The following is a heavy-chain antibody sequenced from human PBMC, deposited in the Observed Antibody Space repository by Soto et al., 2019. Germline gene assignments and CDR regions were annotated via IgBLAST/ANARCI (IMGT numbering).Heavy chain of an antibody. V-gene: IGHV1-3*01. Sequence: QVQLVQSGAEVKTPGASVKGSGTASGYTFTHYAIHWVRHAPGQRLEWMGFINAGSGNTKYSQTFQGRLTCTKDTSASTAYMDLSSLRSEDTAIYYCARGLAADGAWGQGTLVTVSS. D-gene: IGHD6-13*01. CDR3: ARGLAADGA. J-gene: IGHJ5*02. CDR2: INAGSGNT. CDR1: GYTFTHYA.